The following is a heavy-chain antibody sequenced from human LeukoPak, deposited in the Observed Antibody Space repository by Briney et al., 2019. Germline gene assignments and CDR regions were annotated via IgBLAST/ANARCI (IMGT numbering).Heavy chain of an antibody. D-gene: IGHD2-15*01. CDR3: ARGGVVVAAIDAFDI. CDR2: IYSGGST. CDR1: GFTVSSNF. V-gene: IGHV3-66*01. J-gene: IGHJ3*02. Sequence: GGSLRLSCAASGFTVSSNFMSWVRQAPGKGLEWVSLIYSGGSTYYADSVKGRFTISRDISKNTLFLQLNSLRAEDTAVYYCARGGVVVAAIDAFDIWGQGTLDTVSS.